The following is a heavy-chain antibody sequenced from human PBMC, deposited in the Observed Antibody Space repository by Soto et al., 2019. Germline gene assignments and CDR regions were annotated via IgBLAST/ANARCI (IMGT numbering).Heavy chain of an antibody. CDR2: IYYSGST. V-gene: IGHV4-59*01. Sequence: SETLSLTCTVSGGSIISYYWSWIRQPPGKGLEWIGYIYYSGSTNYNPSLKSRVTISVDTSKNQFSLKLSSVTAADTAVYYCARGLGHQLLSYYYYYGMDVWGQGTTVTVSS. CDR3: ARGLGHQLLSYYYYYGMDV. D-gene: IGHD2-2*01. CDR1: GGSIISYY. J-gene: IGHJ6*02.